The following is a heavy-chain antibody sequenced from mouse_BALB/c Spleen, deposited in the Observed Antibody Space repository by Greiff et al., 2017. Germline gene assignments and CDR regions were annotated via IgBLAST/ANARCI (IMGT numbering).Heavy chain of an antibody. D-gene: IGHD1-3*01. J-gene: IGHJ4*01. CDR1: GYSFTSYW. V-gene: IGHV1-5*01. CDR3: TRETRTSTYAMDY. CDR2: IYPGNSDT. Sequence: DVKLQESGTVLARPGASVKMSCKASGYSFTSYWMHWVKQRPGQGLEWIGAIYPGNSDTSYNQKFKGKAKLTAVTSASTAYMELSSLTNEDSAVYYCTRETRTSTYAMDYWGQGTTVTVSS.